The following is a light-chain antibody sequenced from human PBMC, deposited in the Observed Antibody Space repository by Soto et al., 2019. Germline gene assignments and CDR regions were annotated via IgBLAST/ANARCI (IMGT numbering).Light chain of an antibody. CDR1: SSDVGDYNY. Sequence: QSALTQPRSVSGSPGQSVTISCTGTSSDVGDYNYVSWYQRHPGKAPQLMIYAVSKRPSGVPGRFSGSKSGNTASLTISGLQAEDEADYYCSSYTSSSTVVFGGGTKLTVL. CDR3: SSYTSSSTVV. CDR2: AVS. J-gene: IGLJ2*01. V-gene: IGLV2-11*01.